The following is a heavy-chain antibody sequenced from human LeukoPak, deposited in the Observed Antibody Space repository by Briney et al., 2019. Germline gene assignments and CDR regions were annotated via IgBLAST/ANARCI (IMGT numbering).Heavy chain of an antibody. CDR2: IDGSGHTT. Sequence: PGGSVRLSCAASGFTFTSHVMSWVRQTPGKELEWVSAIDGSGHTTYYADSVRGRFIISRDNSKKMLYLQMNSLRAEDTATYYCARESIRSGSLKWFDPWGQGTLVTVSS. V-gene: IGHV3-23*01. J-gene: IGHJ5*02. CDR1: GFTFTSHV. CDR3: ARESIRSGSLKWFDP. D-gene: IGHD3-3*01.